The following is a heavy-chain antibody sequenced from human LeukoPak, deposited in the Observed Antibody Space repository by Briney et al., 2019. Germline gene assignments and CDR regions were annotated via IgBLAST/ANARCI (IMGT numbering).Heavy chain of an antibody. D-gene: IGHD1-26*01. V-gene: IGHV3-74*01. CDR3: AREGGSFLRYFDS. CDR2: ISGDESST. CDR1: GFTFSSYW. J-gene: IGHJ4*02. Sequence: PGGSLRLSCAASGFTFSSYWMHWVRQAPGEGLVWVSRISGDESSTNYADSVKGRFTISRDNARNTLFLQMNSLRAEDTAVYYCAREGGSFLRYFDSWGQGTLVTVSS.